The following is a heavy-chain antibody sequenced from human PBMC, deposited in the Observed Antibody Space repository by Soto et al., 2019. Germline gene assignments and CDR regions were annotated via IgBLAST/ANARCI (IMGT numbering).Heavy chain of an antibody. J-gene: IGHJ3*02. Sequence: QITLKESGPTLVKPTQTLTLTCTFSGFSLSTSGVGVGWIRQPPGKALEWLALIYWDDVKRYSPSLKSRVTITKDTSKNQAVLTMTNMDTVDKATYYCAHSLGYCSSTSCFRRMEAFDIWGQGTMVTVSS. CDR2: IYWDDVK. D-gene: IGHD2-2*01. CDR3: AHSLGYCSSTSCFRRMEAFDI. CDR1: GFSLSTSGVG. V-gene: IGHV2-5*02.